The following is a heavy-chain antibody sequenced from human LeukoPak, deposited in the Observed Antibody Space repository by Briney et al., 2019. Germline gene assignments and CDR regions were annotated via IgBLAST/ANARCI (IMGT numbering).Heavy chain of an antibody. V-gene: IGHV3-21*01. CDR3: AREEWELLPFDY. D-gene: IGHD1-26*01. Sequence: MPGGSLRLSCAASGFTFSSYSMNWVRQAPGKGLEWVSSISSSSSYIYYADSAKGRFTISRDNAKNSLYLQMNSLRAEDTAVYYCAREEWELLPFDYWGQGTLVTVSS. CDR1: GFTFSSYS. CDR2: ISSSSSYI. J-gene: IGHJ4*02.